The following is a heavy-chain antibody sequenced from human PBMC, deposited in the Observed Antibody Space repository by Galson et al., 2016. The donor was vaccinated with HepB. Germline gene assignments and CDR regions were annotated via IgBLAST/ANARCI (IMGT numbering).Heavy chain of an antibody. CDR2: ISGSGGAT. D-gene: IGHD5-24*01. CDR3: ARRMATITSFDY. J-gene: IGHJ4*02. Sequence: SLRVSCAASGFTFSDYAMNWVRQAPGKGLEWVSVISGSGGATYYADSVKGRFTISRDNAKNTLYLQMNSLRAEDTAVYYCARRMATITSFDYWGQGTLVTVSS. CDR1: GFTFSDYA. V-gene: IGHV3-23*01.